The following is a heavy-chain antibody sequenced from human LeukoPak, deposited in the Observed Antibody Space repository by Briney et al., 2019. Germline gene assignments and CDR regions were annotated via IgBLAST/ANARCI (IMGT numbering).Heavy chain of an antibody. D-gene: IGHD3-22*01. V-gene: IGHV4-30-4*08. CDR2: IYYSGST. Sequence: PSETLSLTCTVSGGSLSSGDYYWSWIRQPPGKGLEWIGYIYYSGSTYYNPSLKSRVTISVDTSKNQFSLKLSSVTAADTAVYYCARGVYDSSGYYPDYWGQGTLVTVSS. CDR3: ARGVYDSSGYYPDY. J-gene: IGHJ4*02. CDR1: GGSLSSGDYY.